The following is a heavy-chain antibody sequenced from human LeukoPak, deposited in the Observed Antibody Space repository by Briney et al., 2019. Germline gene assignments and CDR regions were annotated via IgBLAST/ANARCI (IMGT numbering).Heavy chain of an antibody. Sequence: PGGSLRLSCAASGFTFSDYYMSWIRQAPGKGLEWISYISSSSSYTHYADSVKGRFTISRDNAKNSLYLQMSSLTAEDTAVYYCAKSASSWPLYYFDYWGQGTLVTVSS. CDR1: GFTFSDYY. CDR2: ISSSSSYT. J-gene: IGHJ4*02. CDR3: AKSASSWPLYYFDY. V-gene: IGHV3-11*03. D-gene: IGHD6-13*01.